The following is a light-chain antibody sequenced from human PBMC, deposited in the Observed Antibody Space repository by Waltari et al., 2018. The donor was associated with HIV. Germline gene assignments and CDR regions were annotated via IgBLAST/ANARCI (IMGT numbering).Light chain of an antibody. Sequence: DLVMTPSPDSLVVSLGETATITCTSTHSVLSSSNNQNYLLWDQQKSGQPPKLRISWASTREPGVPDRFTGSGSGTDFSLTISSLQAEDVAVYYCQQCYDAPLTFGGGTKVEIK. CDR3: QQCYDAPLT. CDR1: HSVLSSSNNQNY. CDR2: WAS. J-gene: IGKJ4*01. V-gene: IGKV4-1*01.